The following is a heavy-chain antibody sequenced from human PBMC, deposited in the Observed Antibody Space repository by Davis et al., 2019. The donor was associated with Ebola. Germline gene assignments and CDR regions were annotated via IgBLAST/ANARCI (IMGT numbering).Heavy chain of an antibody. V-gene: IGHV4-39*01. CDR2: VYYSGNT. CDR1: GGFISSSNY. D-gene: IGHD2-21*02. J-gene: IGHJ6*02. Sequence: SETLSLTCTVSGGFISSSNYWAWIRQPPGKGLEWIGSVYYSGNTYYKLSLKSRVTISVDTSKNQFSLKLISLTAADTAVYYCARHLPTPVTASNYYYGLDVWGQGTTVTVSS. CDR3: ARHLPTPVTASNYYYGLDV.